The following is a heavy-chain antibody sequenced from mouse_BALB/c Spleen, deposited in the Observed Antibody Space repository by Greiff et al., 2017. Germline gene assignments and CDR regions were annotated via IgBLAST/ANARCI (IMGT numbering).Heavy chain of an antibody. V-gene: IGHV2-2*02. Sequence: QVQLQQSGPGLVQPSQCLSLTCTASGFTLTSYGVHWVRQSPGKGLEWLGVIWSGGSTDYNAAFISRLSISKDNSKSQVFFKMNSLQANDTAIYYCARNYLLYFDVWGAGTTVTVSS. J-gene: IGHJ1*01. CDR2: IWSGGST. D-gene: IGHD5-1*01. CDR3: ARNYLLYFDV. CDR1: GFTLTSYG.